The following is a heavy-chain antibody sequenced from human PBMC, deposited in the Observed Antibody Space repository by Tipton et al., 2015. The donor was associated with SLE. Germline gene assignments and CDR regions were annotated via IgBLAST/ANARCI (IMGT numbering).Heavy chain of an antibody. D-gene: IGHD1-7*01. J-gene: IGHJ4*02. CDR3: TSSITGTFDY. Sequence: SLRLSCAASGFTFDDYGMAWVRQIPGKGLEWVSTINWNGGNTRYADSVRGRFTISRDKSKNTLYLQMNSLRAEDTAVYYCTSSITGTFDYWGQGTLVTVSS. CDR1: GFTFDDYG. CDR2: INWNGGNT. V-gene: IGHV3-20*04.